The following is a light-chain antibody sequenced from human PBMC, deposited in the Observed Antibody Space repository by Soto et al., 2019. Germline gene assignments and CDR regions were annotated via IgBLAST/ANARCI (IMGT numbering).Light chain of an antibody. V-gene: IGKV3-20*01. Sequence: EIVLTQSPGTLYLSPGERATLSCRASQSVSSNYLAWYQQKPGQAPRLLIYAASSRATGIPDRFRGGGSGTDFTLPISRLEPEDFAVYYCQQYGSSPLLTFGGGTEVEIK. CDR1: QSVSSNY. CDR2: AAS. J-gene: IGKJ4*01. CDR3: QQYGSSPLLT.